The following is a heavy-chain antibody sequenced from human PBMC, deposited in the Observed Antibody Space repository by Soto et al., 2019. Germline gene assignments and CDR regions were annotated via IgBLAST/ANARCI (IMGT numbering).Heavy chain of an antibody. Sequence: KASETLSLTCTVSGGSISSYYCSWIRQPPGKGLEWIGYIYYSGSTNYNPSLKSRVTISVDTSKNQFSLKLSSVTAADTAVYYCARATYPVVVAAWTYYFDYWGQGTLVTVSS. J-gene: IGHJ4*02. CDR2: IYYSGST. CDR1: GGSISSYY. V-gene: IGHV4-59*13. CDR3: ARATYPVVVAAWTYYFDY. D-gene: IGHD2-15*01.